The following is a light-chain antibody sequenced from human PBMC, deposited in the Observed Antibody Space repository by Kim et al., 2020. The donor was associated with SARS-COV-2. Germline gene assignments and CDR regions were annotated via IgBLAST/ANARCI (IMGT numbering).Light chain of an antibody. CDR2: AAS. V-gene: IGKV1-9*01. J-gene: IGKJ5*01. CDR3: QQLNSYPIT. Sequence: IQLTQSPSSLSASVGDRVTITCRASQGISSYLAWYQQKPGKAPKLLIYAASTFQSGVPSRFSGSGYGTDFTLTISSLQPEDFATYYCQQLNSYPITFGQGTRLEIK. CDR1: QGISSY.